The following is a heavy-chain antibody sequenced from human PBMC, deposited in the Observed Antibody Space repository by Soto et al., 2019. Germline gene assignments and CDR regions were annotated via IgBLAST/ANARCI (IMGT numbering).Heavy chain of an antibody. D-gene: IGHD4-17*01. V-gene: IGHV2-5*02. CDR3: AHLTTGGFYFDY. Sequence: QITLKESGPTLVKPTQTPPLTGTFPGFSLRNTGGGVAWFRKPPGKALDWLALIYWDDDRRYSPSLKSRLTTTKDTSKNQVVLTMTNMDPVDTATYYRAHLTTGGFYFDYWGQGTLVTVSS. CDR2: IYWDDDR. CDR1: GFSLRNTGGG. J-gene: IGHJ4*02.